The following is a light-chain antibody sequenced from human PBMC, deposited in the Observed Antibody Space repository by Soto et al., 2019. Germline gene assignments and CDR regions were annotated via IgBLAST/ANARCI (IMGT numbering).Light chain of an antibody. CDR1: SGHSNYA. Sequence: QPVLTQSPSASASLGASVKLTCTLSSGHSNYAIAWHQQQPEKGPGFLMKLNSDGSHSKGDGIPDRFSGSSSGAERYLTISTLQSEDEADYYCQTWVTGIHIFGGGTKLTVL. V-gene: IGLV4-69*01. CDR2: LNSDGSH. CDR3: QTWVTGIHI. J-gene: IGLJ2*01.